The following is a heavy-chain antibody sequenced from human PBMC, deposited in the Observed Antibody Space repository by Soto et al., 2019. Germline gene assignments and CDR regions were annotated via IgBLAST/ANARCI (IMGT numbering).Heavy chain of an antibody. CDR2: INWNSRSI. D-gene: IGHD3-9*01. V-gene: IGHV3-9*01. Sequence: ESGGGLVQPGRSLRLSCAASGFTFDDYAIHWVRQAPGTGLEWVSGINWNSRSIGYADSVKGRFTISRDNAKNSLYLQMNSLRVEDTALYYCAKDHYDILTGPMDVWGKGTTVTVSS. CDR1: GFTFDDYA. J-gene: IGHJ6*03. CDR3: AKDHYDILTGPMDV.